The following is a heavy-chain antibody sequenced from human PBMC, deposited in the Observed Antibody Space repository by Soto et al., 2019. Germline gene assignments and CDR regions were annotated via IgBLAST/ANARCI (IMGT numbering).Heavy chain of an antibody. Sequence: GGSLRLSCAASGLTFSGYAMGWVRQAPGKGLEWVSAISGSGGSTYYADSVKGRFTISRDNSKNTLYLQMNSLRAEDTAVYYCACGPYRGINWFDPWGQGTLVTVSS. V-gene: IGHV3-23*01. CDR3: ACGPYRGINWFDP. CDR1: GLTFSGYA. CDR2: ISGSGGST. D-gene: IGHD3-10*01. J-gene: IGHJ5*02.